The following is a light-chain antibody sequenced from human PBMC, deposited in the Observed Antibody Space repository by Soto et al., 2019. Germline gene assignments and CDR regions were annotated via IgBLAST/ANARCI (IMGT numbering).Light chain of an antibody. CDR3: MQTLRTPRT. CDR2: LGC. V-gene: IGKV2-28*01. CDR1: QNLLYSNGYIY. Sequence: DVVMTQSPLSLPVTPGESASISCTSSQNLLYSNGYIYLDWYLKKPGQSPQLLIYLGCNRASGVPERFRGSGPGTEFTLTISRVEAEDVGDYYYMQTLRTPRTFGGGTKVERK. J-gene: IGKJ4*01.